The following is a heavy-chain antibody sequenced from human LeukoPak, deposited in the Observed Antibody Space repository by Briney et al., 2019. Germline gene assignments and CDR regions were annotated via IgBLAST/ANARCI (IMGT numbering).Heavy chain of an antibody. CDR1: GGSISSSSYY. V-gene: IGHV4-39*01. D-gene: IGHD6-13*01. Sequence: SETLSLACTVSGGSISSSSYYWVWIRQSPGKGLVWIGSMSYSGSTYYNPSLKSRVTISVDTSKNQFSLTLSSVTATDTAVYYCARFDNSWHAFHIWGQGTMVTVSS. CDR2: MSYSGST. J-gene: IGHJ3*02. CDR3: ARFDNSWHAFHI.